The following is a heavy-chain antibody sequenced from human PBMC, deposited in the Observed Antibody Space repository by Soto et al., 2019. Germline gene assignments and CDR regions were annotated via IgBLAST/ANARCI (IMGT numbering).Heavy chain of an antibody. CDR1: GGSFSSYV. V-gene: IGHV1-69*06. D-gene: IGHD2-21*02. J-gene: IGHJ6*02. CDR3: AGRVTGSYSSYYYGMDV. Sequence: SVKVSCKASGGSFSSYVISWVRQAPGQGLEWMGGIIPILGTANYARRLQGRVTITADKSTSTAYMELTSLTSDDSAVYYCAGRVTGSYSSYYYGMDVWGQGTTVTVSS. CDR2: IIPILGTA.